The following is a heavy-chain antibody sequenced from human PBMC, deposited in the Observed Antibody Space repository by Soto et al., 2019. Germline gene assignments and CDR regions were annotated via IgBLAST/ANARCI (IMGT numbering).Heavy chain of an antibody. CDR2: INPNSGNT. CDR3: ARSTNDYGDRH. CDR1: VYTFTGYY. Sequence: ASVKVSCKASVYTFTGYYMHWVRQAPGQGLEWMGWINPNSGNTGYAQKFQGRVTMTRNTSISTAYMELSSLRSEDTAVYYCARSTNDYGDRHWGQGTLVTVSS. V-gene: IGHV1-8*02. J-gene: IGHJ4*02. D-gene: IGHD4-17*01.